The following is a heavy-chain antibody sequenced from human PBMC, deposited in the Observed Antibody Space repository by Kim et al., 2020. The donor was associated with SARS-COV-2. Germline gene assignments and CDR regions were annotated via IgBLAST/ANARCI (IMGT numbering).Heavy chain of an antibody. D-gene: IGHD3-22*01. CDR3: ARSYYDSSGVYFFDY. V-gene: IGHV3-74*01. CDR2: INNDGTTT. Sequence: GGSLRLSCVASGFTFNSYWMHWVRQGPGKGLVWVSRINNDGTTTNYADSVKGRFTISRDNAKNTLYLQMNSLRVEDTAVYYCARSYYDSSGVYFFDYWGQGTLVTVSS. J-gene: IGHJ4*02. CDR1: GFTFNSYW.